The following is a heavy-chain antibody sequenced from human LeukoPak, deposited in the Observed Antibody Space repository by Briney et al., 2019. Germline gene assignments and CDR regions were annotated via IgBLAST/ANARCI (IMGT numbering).Heavy chain of an antibody. J-gene: IGHJ4*02. D-gene: IGHD3-16*01. Sequence: GGSLRLSCAASGFTFDDYAMHWVRQAPGKGLEWVSGISWNSGSIGYADSVKGRFTISRDNAKNSLYLQMNSLRAEDTAVYYCARGPGGGFWGVYYFDYWGQGTLVTVSS. CDR2: ISWNSGSI. CDR1: GFTFDDYA. V-gene: IGHV3-9*01. CDR3: ARGPGGGFWGVYYFDY.